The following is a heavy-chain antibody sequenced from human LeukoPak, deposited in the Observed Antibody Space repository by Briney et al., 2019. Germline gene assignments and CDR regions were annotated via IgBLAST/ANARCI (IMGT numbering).Heavy chain of an antibody. CDR2: ISSNGGST. D-gene: IGHD3-10*01. V-gene: IGHV3-64*01. CDR3: ARDQRVYGSGSYGSFDY. CDR1: GFTFSSYA. Sequence: PGGSLRLSCAASGFTFSSYAMHRVRQAPGKGLEYVSAISSNGGSTYYANSVKGRFTISRDNSKNTLYLQMGSLRAEDMAVYYCARDQRVYGSGSYGSFDYWGQGTLVTVSS. J-gene: IGHJ4*02.